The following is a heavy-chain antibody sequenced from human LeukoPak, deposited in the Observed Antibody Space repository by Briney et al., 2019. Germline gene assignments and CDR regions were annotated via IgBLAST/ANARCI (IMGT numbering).Heavy chain of an antibody. CDR1: GFTFSSSA. J-gene: IGHJ4*02. V-gene: IGHV3-23*01. D-gene: IGHD3-16*01. CDR2: VSGSGGTT. CDR3: AKGYVTGGYFDH. Sequence: GGSLRLSCAASGFTFSSSAMSWVRQAPGQGLEWVSAVSGSGGTTYYADSVKGRFTISRDNSKSTLFLEMNSLRVEDTALYYCAKGYVTGGYFDHWGQGTLVTVSS.